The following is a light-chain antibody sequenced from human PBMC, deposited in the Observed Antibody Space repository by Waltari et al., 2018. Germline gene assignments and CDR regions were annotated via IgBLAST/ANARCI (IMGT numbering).Light chain of an antibody. CDR1: SSNIGSNY. Sequence: QSVVTQPPSASRTPGQRVTISWSGSSSNIGSNYVFWYQQFPGTAPRLLIYRNDQRPSGVPERFSGSKSGTSASLAINGLRSEDEADYYCAAWDGGLKVRLFGGGTKLTVL. CDR3: AAWDGGLKVRL. J-gene: IGLJ3*02. V-gene: IGLV1-47*01. CDR2: RND.